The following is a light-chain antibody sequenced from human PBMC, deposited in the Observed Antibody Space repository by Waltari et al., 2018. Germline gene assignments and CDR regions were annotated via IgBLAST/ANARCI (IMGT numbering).Light chain of an antibody. V-gene: IGKV1-9*01. CDR1: QDISNY. CDR2: AAS. Sequence: DIQLTQSPSFLSASVGDRVGITCRASQDISNYLAWYQQKLGKVPKLLIFAASTLQNGVPSRFSGSGSGTEFTLTIASLQPEDFATYYCQQVQTHSALTFGGGTRVEIK. J-gene: IGKJ4*01. CDR3: QQVQTHSALT.